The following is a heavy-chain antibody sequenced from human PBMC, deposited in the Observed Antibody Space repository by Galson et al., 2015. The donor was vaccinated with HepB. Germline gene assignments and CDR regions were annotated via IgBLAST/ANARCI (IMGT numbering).Heavy chain of an antibody. CDR2: ISSSSSYI. J-gene: IGHJ4*02. CDR3: ARDLGRFSGYKVPPPDY. CDR1: GFTFSSYS. Sequence: SLRLSCAASGFTFSSYSMNWVRQAPGKGLEWVSSISSSSSYIYYADSVKGRFTISRDNAKNSLYLQMNSLRAEDTAVYYCARDLGRFSGYKVPPPDYWGQGTLVTVSS. V-gene: IGHV3-21*01. D-gene: IGHD3-22*01.